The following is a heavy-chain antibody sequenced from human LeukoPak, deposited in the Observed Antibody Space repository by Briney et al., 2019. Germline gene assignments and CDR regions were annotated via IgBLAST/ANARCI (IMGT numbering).Heavy chain of an antibody. V-gene: IGHV4-39*01. D-gene: IGHD3-10*01. Sequence: SETLSLTCSVSGASLSTSPYYWGWIRQPPGKGLEWIGNIYYTGSTYYNVSLNSRVTISIDTSKNLFSLRLNSMTAADTAVYYCARIPRVRGVRYMDVWGKGTTVTISS. CDR1: GASLSTSPYY. CDR3: ARIPRVRGVRYMDV. CDR2: IYYTGST. J-gene: IGHJ6*03.